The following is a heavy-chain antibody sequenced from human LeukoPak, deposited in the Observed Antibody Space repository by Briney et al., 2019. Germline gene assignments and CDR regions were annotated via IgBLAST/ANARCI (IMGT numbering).Heavy chain of an antibody. CDR1: GFTLSSYG. D-gene: IGHD2-21*02. J-gene: IGHJ2*01. V-gene: IGHV3-33*01. CDR3: ARSDYCGGDCYEIGYFDL. Sequence: GGSLRLSCAASGFTLSSYGMHWVSQAPGKGLEWEAVIWYDGSNKYYADSVKGRFTISRDNSKNTLYLQMNSPRAEDTAVYYCARSDYCGGDCYEIGYFDLWGGGTLVTVSS. CDR2: IWYDGSNK.